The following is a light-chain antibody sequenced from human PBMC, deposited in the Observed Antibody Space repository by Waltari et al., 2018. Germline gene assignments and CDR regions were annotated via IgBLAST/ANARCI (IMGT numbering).Light chain of an antibody. V-gene: IGLV2-14*01. CDR1: SSDVGHYTY. CDR2: EVS. CDR3: SSFTTSHTLL. J-gene: IGLJ2*01. Sequence: QSALTQPASVSGTPGQSITISCTGTSSDVGHYTYVSWYQPHSGKAPKLIIYEVSHRPSGVSDRFSASKSGNTASLTISGLQTEDEADYYCSSFTTSHTLLFGGGTKLTV.